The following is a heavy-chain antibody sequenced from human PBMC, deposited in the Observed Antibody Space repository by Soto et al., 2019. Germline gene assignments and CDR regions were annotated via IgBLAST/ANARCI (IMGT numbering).Heavy chain of an antibody. V-gene: IGHV1-24*01. CDR3: ATDAQGGVRGVMGGEDAFDI. CDR1: GYTLTELS. D-gene: IGHD3-10*01. Sequence: ASVKVSCKVSGYTLTELSMHWVRQAPGKGLEWMGGFDPEDGETIYAQKFQGRVTMTEDTSTDTAYMELSSLRSEDTAVYYCATDAQGGVRGVMGGEDAFDIWGQGTMVT. CDR2: FDPEDGET. J-gene: IGHJ3*02.